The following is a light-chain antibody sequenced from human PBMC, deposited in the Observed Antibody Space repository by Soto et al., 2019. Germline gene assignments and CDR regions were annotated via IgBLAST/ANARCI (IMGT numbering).Light chain of an antibody. CDR2: YAS. J-gene: IGKJ1*01. V-gene: IGKV1D-12*01. CDR1: QGISSL. CDR3: QQADSFPWT. Sequence: DIQMTQSPSSVSASVGDRVTITCRASQGISSLLAWYQQKPGKAPKLLIYYASNLENGVPSRFSGSGSGPDFTLIISSLQPEDFATYFCQQADSFPWTFGQGTKVEL.